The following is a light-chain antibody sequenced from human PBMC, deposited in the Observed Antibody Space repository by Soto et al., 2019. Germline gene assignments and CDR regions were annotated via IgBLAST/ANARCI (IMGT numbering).Light chain of an antibody. CDR2: DAS. Sequence: DIQMTQSPSTLSASVGDRVTITCRASQSIRSWLAWYQQKPGKAPQLLIYDASNLESGVPSRFSGSGSGTEFTLTISSLQSDDFATYYCQQYDSFSKTFRRATKMEVK. CDR3: QQYDSFSKT. V-gene: IGKV1-5*01. CDR1: QSIRSW. J-gene: IGKJ1*01.